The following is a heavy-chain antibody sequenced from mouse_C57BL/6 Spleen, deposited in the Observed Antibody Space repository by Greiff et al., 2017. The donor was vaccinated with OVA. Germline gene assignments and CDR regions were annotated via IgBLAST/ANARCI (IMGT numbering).Heavy chain of an antibody. J-gene: IGHJ4*01. D-gene: IGHD1-1*01. V-gene: IGHV1-53*01. CDR2: INPSNGGT. Sequence: QVQLQQPGTELVKPGASVKLSCKASGYTFTSYWMHWVKQRPGQGLEWIGNINPSNGGTNYNEKFKSKATLTVDKSSSTAYMQLSSLTSEDSAVYDCAKTVVAHYAMDYWGQGTSVTVSS. CDR1: GYTFTSYW. CDR3: AKTVVAHYAMDY.